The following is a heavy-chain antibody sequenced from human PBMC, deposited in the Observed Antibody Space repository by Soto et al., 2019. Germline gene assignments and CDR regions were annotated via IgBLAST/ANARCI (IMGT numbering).Heavy chain of an antibody. CDR1: GFNFGSYA. J-gene: IGHJ4*02. CDR2: VSGSGSSP. D-gene: IGHD5-18*01. CDR3: LKGKETGYGGAFDS. Sequence: EEQLLESGGGLVQPGGSLRLSCAATGFNFGSYAMGWVRQAPGKGLEWVSGVSGSGSSPYYADSVKGRLTISKDKSKNTRYLDLTNLKPEATAFYSCLKGKETGYGGAFDSGGQETWVTV. V-gene: IGHV3-23*01.